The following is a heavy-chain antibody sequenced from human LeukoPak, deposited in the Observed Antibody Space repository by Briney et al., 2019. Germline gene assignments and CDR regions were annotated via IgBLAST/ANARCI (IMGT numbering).Heavy chain of an antibody. J-gene: IGHJ4*02. V-gene: IGHV3-23*01. D-gene: IGHD2-2*01. CDR2: ISGSGGST. CDR3: AKDPHIVVVPAAFDY. CDR1: GFTFSSYA. Sequence: GGSLRLSCAASGFTFSSYAMSWVRQAPGKGLEWVSAISGSGGSTYYADSVKGRFTISRDNSKNTLYLQMNSLRAEDTAVYYCAKDPHIVVVPAAFDYWGRGTLVTVSS.